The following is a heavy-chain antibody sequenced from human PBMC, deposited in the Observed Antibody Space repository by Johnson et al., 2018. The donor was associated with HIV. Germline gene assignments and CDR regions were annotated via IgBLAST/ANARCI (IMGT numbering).Heavy chain of an antibody. J-gene: IGHJ3*02. Sequence: VQLVESGGGLVQPGGSLRLSCEASGFTFDDYAMHWVRQAPGKGLEWVSGISWISGTIGYAASGKGRFTISRANAKKSLYLQMDSLRAEDTALYYCAKDLRLSSGQWLVQGGAFDIWGQGTMVTVSS. CDR1: GFTFDDYA. CDR2: ISWISGTI. D-gene: IGHD6-19*01. CDR3: AKDLRLSSGQWLVQGGAFDI. V-gene: IGHV3-9*01.